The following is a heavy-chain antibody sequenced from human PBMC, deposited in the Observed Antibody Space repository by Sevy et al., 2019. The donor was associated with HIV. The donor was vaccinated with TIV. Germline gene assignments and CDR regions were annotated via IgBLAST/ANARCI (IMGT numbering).Heavy chain of an antibody. J-gene: IGHJ4*02. CDR2: TRNKANSYTT. Sequence: GGSLRLSCAASGFTFSDHYMDWVRQAPGKGLEWVGRTRNKANSYTTEYAASVKGRFTISRDDSKNSLYLQMNSLKTEETAVYYCVREAYYYDSSGYQLDYWGQGTLVTVSS. CDR1: GFTFSDHY. CDR3: VREAYYYDSSGYQLDY. D-gene: IGHD3-22*01. V-gene: IGHV3-72*01.